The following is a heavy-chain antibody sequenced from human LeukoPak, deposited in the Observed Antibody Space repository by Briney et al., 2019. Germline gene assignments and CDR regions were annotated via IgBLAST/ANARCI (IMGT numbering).Heavy chain of an antibody. CDR2: ISGSGGST. CDR3: ATSAQWYFDL. J-gene: IGHJ2*01. V-gene: IGHV3-23*01. CDR1: GFTFSNYA. Sequence: GGSLRLSCADSGFTFSNYAMSWVRQAPGKGLEWVSAISGSGGSTYYADSVKGRFTISRDNSKNTLYLQMNSLRAEDTAVYYCATSAQWYFDLWGRGTLITVSS.